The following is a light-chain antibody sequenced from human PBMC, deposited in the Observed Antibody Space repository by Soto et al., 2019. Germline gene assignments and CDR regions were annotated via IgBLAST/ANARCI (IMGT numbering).Light chain of an antibody. CDR2: EVN. CDR1: SSDIGYYDY. V-gene: IGLV2-14*01. J-gene: IGLJ1*01. Sequence: QSALTQPAPVSGSPGQSITISCTGTSSDIGYYDYVSWYQHHSGKAPKLIIYEVNNRPSGVSNRFSGSKSVNTASLTISGLQAEDEADYYCSSHSSSSAYYVFGTGTKVTVL. CDR3: SSHSSSSAYYV.